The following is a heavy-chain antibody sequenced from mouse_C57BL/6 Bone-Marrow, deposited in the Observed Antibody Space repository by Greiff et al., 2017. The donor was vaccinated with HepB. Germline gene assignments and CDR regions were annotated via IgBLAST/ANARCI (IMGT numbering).Heavy chain of an antibody. D-gene: IGHD2-10*01. V-gene: IGHV2-9*01. J-gene: IGHJ1*03. CDR1: GFSLTSYG. Sequence: VQVVESGPGLVAPSQRLSITCTVSGFSLTSYGVDWVRQPPGKGLEWLGVIWGGGSTNYNSALMYSLSNSKDNYKIQVILKMNNRQTDDTARYYCAKHGLLGYFDVWGTGTTVTVSS. CDR3: AKHGLLGYFDV. CDR2: IWGGGST.